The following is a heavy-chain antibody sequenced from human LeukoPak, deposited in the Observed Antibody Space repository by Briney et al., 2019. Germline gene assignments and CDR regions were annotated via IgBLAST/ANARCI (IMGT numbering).Heavy chain of an antibody. V-gene: IGHV4-31*02. Sequence: LRLSCAASGFTFSSYAMTWVRQHPGKGLEWIGYIYYSGSTYYNPSLKSRVTISVDTSKNQFSLKLSSVTAADTAVYYCARGEVVVASRISWFDPWGQGTLVTVSS. D-gene: IGHD2-15*01. CDR2: IYYSGST. J-gene: IGHJ5*02. CDR1: GFTFSSYA. CDR3: ARGEVVVASRISWFDP.